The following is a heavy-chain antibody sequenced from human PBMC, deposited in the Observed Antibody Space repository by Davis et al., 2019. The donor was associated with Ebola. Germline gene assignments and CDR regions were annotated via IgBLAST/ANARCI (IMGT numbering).Heavy chain of an antibody. Sequence: PGGSLRLSCAASGITFSSYGMHWVRQAPGKGLEWVAVIWYDGSNEDYADSVKGRFTISRDNSKNTLYLQMNSLRAEDTAVYYCAKADCSGGSCYGIDYWGQGTLVTVSS. J-gene: IGHJ4*02. CDR1: GITFSSYG. CDR2: IWYDGSNE. D-gene: IGHD2-15*01. CDR3: AKADCSGGSCYGIDY. V-gene: IGHV3-33*06.